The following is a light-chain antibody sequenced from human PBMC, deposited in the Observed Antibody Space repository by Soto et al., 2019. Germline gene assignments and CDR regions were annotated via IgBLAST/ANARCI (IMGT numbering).Light chain of an antibody. Sequence: QSVLTQPPSVSGAPGQRVTISCTGSSSNIGAGYAVHWYQQLPGTAPKLLIHGNSNRPSGVPDRFSGSKSGTSASLAITGLQAEDEADYYCQSYDSSLGGRWVFGGGTNVTVL. CDR2: GNS. J-gene: IGLJ3*02. CDR3: QSYDSSLGGRWV. CDR1: SSNIGAGYA. V-gene: IGLV1-40*01.